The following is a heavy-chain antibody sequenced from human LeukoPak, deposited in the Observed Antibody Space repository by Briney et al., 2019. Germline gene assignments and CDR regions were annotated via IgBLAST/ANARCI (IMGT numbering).Heavy chain of an antibody. D-gene: IGHD3-22*01. V-gene: IGHV3-33*08. CDR2: IWYDGSNK. CDR1: GFTFSNAW. Sequence: GGSLRLSCAASGFTFSNAWMNWVRQAPGKGLEWVAVIWYDGSNKYYADSVKGRFTISRDNSKNTLYLQMNSLRAEDTAVYYCARDSHYYDSSGYYELAYYFDYWGQGTLVTVSS. CDR3: ARDSHYYDSSGYYELAYYFDY. J-gene: IGHJ4*02.